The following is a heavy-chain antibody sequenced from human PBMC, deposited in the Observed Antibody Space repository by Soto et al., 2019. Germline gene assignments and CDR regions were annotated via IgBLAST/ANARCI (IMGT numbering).Heavy chain of an antibody. CDR3: ARRGIAVADENHYYYGMDV. J-gene: IGHJ6*02. V-gene: IGHV1-69*06. Sequence: SVKVSCKASGGTFSSYAISWVRQAPGQGLEWMGGIIPIFGTANYAQKFQGRVTITADKSTSTAYMELSSLRSEDTAVYYCARRGIAVADENHYYYGMDVWGQGTTVTVSS. CDR2: IIPIFGTA. CDR1: GGTFSSYA. D-gene: IGHD6-19*01.